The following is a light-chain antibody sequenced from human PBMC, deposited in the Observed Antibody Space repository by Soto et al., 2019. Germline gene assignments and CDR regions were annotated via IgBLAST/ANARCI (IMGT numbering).Light chain of an antibody. Sequence: QTVVTQPPSASGTPGQRVTISCSGSSSNIETNDIFWHQQLPGSAPKLLIYSNDQRPSGVPDRFSASKSGTSASLAISGLRSEDEAEYFCATWDNSLSGVVFGGGTKLNVL. CDR1: SSNIETND. J-gene: IGLJ2*01. V-gene: IGLV1-47*02. CDR2: SND. CDR3: ATWDNSLSGVV.